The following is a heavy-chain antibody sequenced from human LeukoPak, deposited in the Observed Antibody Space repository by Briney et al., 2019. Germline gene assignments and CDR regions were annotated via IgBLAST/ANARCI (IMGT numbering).Heavy chain of an antibody. CDR3: ARGLYGYDY. CDR2: INHSGST. V-gene: IGHV4-34*01. D-gene: IGHD5-18*01. Sequence: SETLSLTCAVYGGSFGGYYWSWIRQPPGKGLEWIGEINHSGSTNYNPSLKSRVTISVDTSKNQFSLKLSSVTAADTAVYYCARGLYGYDYWGQGTLVTVSS. CDR1: GGSFGGYY. J-gene: IGHJ4*02.